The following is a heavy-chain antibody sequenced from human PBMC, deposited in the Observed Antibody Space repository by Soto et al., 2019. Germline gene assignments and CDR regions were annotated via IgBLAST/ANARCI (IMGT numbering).Heavy chain of an antibody. CDR2: ISSSSGTI. D-gene: IGHD4-17*01. CDR3: ESMTPVTTEPGFAI. Sequence: LRLSCTASGFALSSYNMNWVRQAPGKGLEWLSYISSSSGTIYYADSVRGRFTISRDNAKNSLYLQMNSLRAEDTAVYYCESMTPVTTEPGFAIWGQGTSVTVSS. CDR1: GFALSSYN. V-gene: IGHV3-48*01. J-gene: IGHJ3*02.